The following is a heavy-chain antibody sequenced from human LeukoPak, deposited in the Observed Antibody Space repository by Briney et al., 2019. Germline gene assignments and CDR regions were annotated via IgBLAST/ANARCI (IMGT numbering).Heavy chain of an antibody. D-gene: IGHD3-16*02. J-gene: IGHJ4*02. CDR2: ISYDGSNK. V-gene: IGHV3-30*04. CDR1: GFTFSSYA. Sequence: GGSLRLSCAASGFTFSSYAMHWVRQAPGKGLKWVAVISYDGSNKYYADSVKGRFTISRDNSKNTLYLQMNSLRAEDTAVYYCARGFGGVIATLYYFDYWGQGTLVTVSS. CDR3: ARGFGGVIATLYYFDY.